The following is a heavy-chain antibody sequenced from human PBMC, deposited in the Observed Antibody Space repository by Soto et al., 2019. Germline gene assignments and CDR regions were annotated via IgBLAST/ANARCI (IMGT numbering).Heavy chain of an antibody. V-gene: IGHV3-23*01. CDR2: ISGSGGST. Sequence: EVQLLESGGGLVQPGGSLRLSCAASGFTFSSYAMSWVRQAPGKGLEWVSAISGSGGSTYYADSVKGRFTISRDNSKNTLYLQMKSLRAEDTAVYYCAKDERGITIFGPPPGGMDVWGQGTTVTVSS. CDR1: GFTFSSYA. J-gene: IGHJ6*02. CDR3: AKDERGITIFGPPPGGMDV. D-gene: IGHD3-3*01.